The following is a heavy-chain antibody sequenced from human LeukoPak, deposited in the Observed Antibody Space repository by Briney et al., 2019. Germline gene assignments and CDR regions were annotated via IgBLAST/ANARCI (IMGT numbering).Heavy chain of an antibody. CDR3: ASSVRGAGTTYPGY. CDR2: IIPILGIA. CDR1: GGTFSSYA. Sequence: GASVKVSCKASGGTFSSYAISWVRQAPGQGLEWMGRIIPILGIANYAQKFQGRATITADKSTSTAYMELSSLRSEDTAVYYCASSVRGAGTTYPGYWGQGTLVTVSS. D-gene: IGHD1-7*01. J-gene: IGHJ4*02. V-gene: IGHV1-69*04.